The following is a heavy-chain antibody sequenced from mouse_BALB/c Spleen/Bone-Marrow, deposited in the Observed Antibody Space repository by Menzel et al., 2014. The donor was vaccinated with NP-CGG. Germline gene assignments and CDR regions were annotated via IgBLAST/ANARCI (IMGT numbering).Heavy chain of an antibody. CDR1: GDSITSGY. J-gene: IGHJ4*01. D-gene: IGHD1-1*01. CDR3: ASYYYGSSYAMDY. CDR2: ISYSGST. Sequence: VQLQQPGPSLVKPSQTLSLSCSVTGDSITSGYWNWIRKFPGSKLEYMGYISYSGSTYYNPSLQSRITITRDTSNNQYYLQLNSVTTEDTATYYCASYYYGSSYAMDYWGQGTSVTVSS. V-gene: IGHV3-8*02.